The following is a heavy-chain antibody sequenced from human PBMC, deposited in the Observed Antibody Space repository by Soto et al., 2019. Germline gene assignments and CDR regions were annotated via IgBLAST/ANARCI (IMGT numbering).Heavy chain of an antibody. CDR3: AKLYCSGGSCPFDY. D-gene: IGHD2-15*01. J-gene: IGHJ4*02. CDR1: GYTLTELS. Sequence: ASVKVSCKVSGYTLTELSMHWVRQAPGKGLEWMGGFDPEDGETIYAQKFQGRVTITEDTSTSTAYMELSSLRSEDTAVYYCAKLYCSGGSCPFDYWGQGTPVTVSS. CDR2: FDPEDGET. V-gene: IGHV1-24*01.